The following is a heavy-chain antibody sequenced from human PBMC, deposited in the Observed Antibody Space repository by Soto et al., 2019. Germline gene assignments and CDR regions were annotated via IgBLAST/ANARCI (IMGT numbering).Heavy chain of an antibody. D-gene: IGHD3-10*01. CDR3: ARDRPHYGSGSYYKGGYYYYGMDV. Sequence: SETLSLTCTVSGGSISSYYWSWIRQPPGKGLEWIGYIYYSGSTNYNPSLKSRVTISVDTSKNQSSLKLSSVTAADTAVYYCARDRPHYGSGSYYKGGYYYYGMDVWGQGTTVTVSS. J-gene: IGHJ6*02. V-gene: IGHV4-59*01. CDR1: GGSISSYY. CDR2: IYYSGST.